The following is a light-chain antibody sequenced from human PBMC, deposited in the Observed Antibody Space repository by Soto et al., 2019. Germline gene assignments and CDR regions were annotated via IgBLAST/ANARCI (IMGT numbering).Light chain of an antibody. Sequence: QSALTQPPSASGSPGQSVTISCTGTSSDVGKYDYVSWFQHHPGKAPKLIIYEVSKRPSGVPDRFSGSKSGSTASLTVSGLQTEDEADYYCSSYGGSNNFVFGTGTKVTVL. CDR3: SSYGGSNNFV. V-gene: IGLV2-8*01. CDR1: SSDVGKYDY. J-gene: IGLJ1*01. CDR2: EVS.